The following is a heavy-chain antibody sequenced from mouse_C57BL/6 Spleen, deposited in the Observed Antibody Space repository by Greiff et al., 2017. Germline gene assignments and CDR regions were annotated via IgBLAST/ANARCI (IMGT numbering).Heavy chain of an antibody. J-gene: IGHJ4*01. CDR3: GRQKVYYYGSSYRDYYAKDY. CDR1: GFRFNTYA. D-gene: IGHD1-1*01. CDR2: IRSKSNNYAT. Sequence: GGGLVQPKGSLKLSCAASGFRFNTYAMNWVRQAPGKGLEWVARIRSKSNNYATYYADSVKDRFTISRDDSESMLYLQMNNLKTEDTALYYCGRQKVYYYGSSYRDYYAKDYGGQGTSVTVSS. V-gene: IGHV10-1*01.